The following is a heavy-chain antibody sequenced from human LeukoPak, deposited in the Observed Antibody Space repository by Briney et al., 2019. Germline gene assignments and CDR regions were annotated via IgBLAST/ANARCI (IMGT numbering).Heavy chain of an antibody. CDR3: ARDSFETDIDY. Sequence: GGSLRLSCAASGFTFDDYGMSWVRQAPGKGPEWVANIKEDGSEKYYVESMKGRFTISRDNVKNSLYLQINSLRAEDTAVYYCARDSFETDIDYWGQGTLVTVSS. CDR1: GFTFDDYG. J-gene: IGHJ4*02. V-gene: IGHV3-7*01. D-gene: IGHD1-14*01. CDR2: IKEDGSEK.